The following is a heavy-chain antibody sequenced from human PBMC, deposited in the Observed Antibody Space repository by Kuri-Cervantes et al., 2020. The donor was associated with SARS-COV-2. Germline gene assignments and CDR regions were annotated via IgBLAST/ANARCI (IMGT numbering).Heavy chain of an antibody. CDR3: ARGGSRYDYIWGSYLVGFDY. Sequence: SETLSLTCAVYGGSFSGYYWSWIRQPPGKGLEWIGEIYHSGSTNYNPSLKSRVTISVDKSKNQFSLKLRSVTAADTAVYYCARGGSRYDYIWGSYLVGFDYWGQGTLVTVSS. V-gene: IGHV4-34*01. J-gene: IGHJ4*02. CDR1: GGSFSGYY. CDR2: IYHSGST. D-gene: IGHD3-16*01.